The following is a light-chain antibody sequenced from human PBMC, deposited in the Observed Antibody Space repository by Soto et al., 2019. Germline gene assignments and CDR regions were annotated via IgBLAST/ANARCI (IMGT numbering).Light chain of an antibody. Sequence: EIVLAQSPGTLSLSPGESATLSCRASQSVSSSFLAWYQQKAGQAPRLLIYGASRRATGIPDRFSGSGSGTDFTLTISRLEPEDFAVYYCQQYVSSPWAFGQGTKVAI. V-gene: IGKV3-20*01. CDR2: GAS. CDR3: QQYVSSPWA. CDR1: QSVSSSF. J-gene: IGKJ1*01.